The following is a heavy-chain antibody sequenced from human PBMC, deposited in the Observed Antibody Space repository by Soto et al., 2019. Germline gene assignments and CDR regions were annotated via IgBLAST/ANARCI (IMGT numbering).Heavy chain of an antibody. J-gene: IGHJ6*02. CDR3: ARDRGYCSGGSCYYYYYYGMDV. V-gene: IGHV4-30-4*01. CDR1: GGSISRGDYY. D-gene: IGHD2-15*01. Sequence: PSETLSLTCTVSGGSISRGDYYWSWIRQPPGKGLEWIGYIYYSGSTYYNPSLKSRVTISVDTSKNQFSLKLSSVTAADTAVYYCARDRGYCSGGSCYYYYYYGMDVWGQGTTVTVSS. CDR2: IYYSGST.